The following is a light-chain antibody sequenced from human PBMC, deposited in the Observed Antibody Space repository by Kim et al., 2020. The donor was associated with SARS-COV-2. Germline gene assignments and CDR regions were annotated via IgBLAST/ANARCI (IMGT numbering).Light chain of an antibody. V-gene: IGKV1-27*01. CDR3: QKCDSAPWT. CDR1: QDISNY. J-gene: IGKJ1*01. Sequence: APVVYRSTIPARASQDISNYLAWFQLKPGKAPKLLIYAASALQPGVPSRFSGSGSGTDFTLTVTSLQPEDVATYYCQKCDSAPWTFGQGTKVDIK. CDR2: AAS.